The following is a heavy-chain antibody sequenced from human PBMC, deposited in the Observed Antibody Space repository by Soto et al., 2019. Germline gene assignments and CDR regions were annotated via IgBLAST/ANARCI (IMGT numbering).Heavy chain of an antibody. CDR2: IYYSGST. Sequence: TLSLTCAVSGGSLSSSTWWSWIRQSPGKALEWLGEIYYSGSTKYNPSLNSRVTISADQSKNDFSLRLNSVTAADTAVYYCVHHGGDPYYHDFWGQGFLVTVSS. V-gene: IGHV4-4*02. D-gene: IGHD4-17*01. CDR1: GGSLSSSTW. CDR3: VHHGGDPYYHDF. J-gene: IGHJ4*02.